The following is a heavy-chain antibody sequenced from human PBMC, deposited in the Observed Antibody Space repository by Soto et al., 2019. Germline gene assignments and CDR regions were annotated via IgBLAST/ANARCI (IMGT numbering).Heavy chain of an antibody. CDR2: INPKSGHT. J-gene: IGHJ5*02. V-gene: IGHV1-2*02. CDR3: GRTVAPQPQVPHTRGRFFDP. CDR1: GYSFSGSY. D-gene: IGHD6-13*01. Sequence: ASVKVSCKASGYSFSGSYIHWVRQTPRHGLEWMGWINPKSGHTVLGDKFEDRVTMTRDTSINTVYMQLGNLTSDDTAIYSCGRTVAPQPQVPHTRGRFFDPWGQGTLVTVSS.